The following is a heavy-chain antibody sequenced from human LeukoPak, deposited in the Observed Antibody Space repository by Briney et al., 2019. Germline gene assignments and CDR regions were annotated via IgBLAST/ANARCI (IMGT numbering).Heavy chain of an antibody. V-gene: IGHV3-33*01. CDR2: IWYDGSNK. CDR1: GFTFSSYG. CDR3: ARDGGLYSSGWYGVDY. Sequence: GGPLRLSCAAPGFTFSSYGLHGVRQAPARGREGWEVIWYDGSNKYYADSVKGRFTISRDNSKNTLYLQMNSLRAEDTAVYYCARDGGLYSSGWYGVDYWGQGTLVTVSS. J-gene: IGHJ4*02. D-gene: IGHD6-19*01.